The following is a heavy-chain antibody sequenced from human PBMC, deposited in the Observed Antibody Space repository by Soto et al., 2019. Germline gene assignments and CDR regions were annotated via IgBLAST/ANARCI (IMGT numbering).Heavy chain of an antibody. J-gene: IGHJ3*02. V-gene: IGHV1-2*04. D-gene: IGHD2-15*01. CDR3: ASDRAGVREILVVIAEPQGDDAFDT. CDR2: INPNSGGT. CDR1: GYTFTGYY. Sequence: SVKVSCKASGYTFTGYYMHWVRQAPGQGLEWMGWINPNSGGTNYAQKFQGWVTMTRDTSISPAYMELSRLRSDETAVYYCASDRAGVREILVVIAEPQGDDAFDTWGQGTMVTVSS.